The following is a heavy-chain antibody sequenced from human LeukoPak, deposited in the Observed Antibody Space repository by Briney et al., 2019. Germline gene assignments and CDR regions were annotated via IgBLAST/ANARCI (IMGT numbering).Heavy chain of an antibody. D-gene: IGHD6-19*01. J-gene: IGHJ3*02. V-gene: IGHV4-30-4*08. Sequence: PSQTLSLTCTVSGGSISSGDYYWSWIRQPPGKGLEWIGYIYYSGSTYYNPSLKSRVTISVDTSKNQFSLKLSSVTAADTAVYYCARRAVAGTGAFDIWGQGTMVTVSS. CDR1: GGSISSGDYY. CDR3: ARRAVAGTGAFDI. CDR2: IYYSGST.